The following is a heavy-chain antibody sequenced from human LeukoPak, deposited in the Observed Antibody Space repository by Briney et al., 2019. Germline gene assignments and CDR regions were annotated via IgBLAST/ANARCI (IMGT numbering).Heavy chain of an antibody. V-gene: IGHV1-24*01. Sequence: ASVKVSCKVSGYTLTELSMHWVRQAPGKGLEWMGGFDPEDGETIYAQKFQGRVTMTEDTSTDTAYMELSSLRSEDTAVYYCATRWLPFYYFDYWGQGTLVTASS. D-gene: IGHD6-19*01. J-gene: IGHJ4*02. CDR1: GYTLTELS. CDR3: ATRWLPFYYFDY. CDR2: FDPEDGET.